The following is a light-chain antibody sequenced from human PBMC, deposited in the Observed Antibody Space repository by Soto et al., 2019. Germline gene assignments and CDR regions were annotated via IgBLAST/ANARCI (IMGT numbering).Light chain of an antibody. Sequence: QSALTQPASVSGSPGQSITISCTGTNSDVGGYNYVSWYQQYPGKAPKLMIYEVSNRPSGVSNRFSGSKSGNSASLTISGLQAEVEADYYCSSYTSSTTRVVFGGGTKVTVL. J-gene: IGLJ3*02. CDR3: SSYTSSTTRVV. CDR2: EVS. CDR1: NSDVGGYNY. V-gene: IGLV2-14*01.